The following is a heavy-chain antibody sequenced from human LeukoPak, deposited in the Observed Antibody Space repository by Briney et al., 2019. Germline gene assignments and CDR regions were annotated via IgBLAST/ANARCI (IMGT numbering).Heavy chain of an antibody. J-gene: IGHJ4*02. CDR1: GFTFSTYE. D-gene: IGHD1-26*01. CDR2: ISTSGSTI. CDR3: ARSGSYPDY. V-gene: IGHV3-48*03. Sequence: PGGSLRLSCAASGFTFSTYEMNWVRQAPGKGLEWVSYISTSGSTIYYADSVKGRFTISRDNAKNSLYLQMNSLRAEDTAVYYCARSGSYPDYWGQGILVTVSS.